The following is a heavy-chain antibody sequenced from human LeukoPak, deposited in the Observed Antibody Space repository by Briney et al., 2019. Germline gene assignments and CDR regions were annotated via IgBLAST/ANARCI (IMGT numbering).Heavy chain of an antibody. V-gene: IGHV5-51*01. D-gene: IGHD6-13*01. CDR2: LFPGDSDT. CDR3: ARVYLPYTSAWYGSAFDI. CDR1: GYSFTSYW. J-gene: IGHJ3*02. Sequence: PGESLKISCKSSGYSFTSYWIAWVRQMPGKGLEWMGILFPGDSDTLYSPSFQDKVPISADRSITTASLHWSTQKAADTSMFYCARVYLPYTSAWYGSAFDIWGQVTMVTVSS.